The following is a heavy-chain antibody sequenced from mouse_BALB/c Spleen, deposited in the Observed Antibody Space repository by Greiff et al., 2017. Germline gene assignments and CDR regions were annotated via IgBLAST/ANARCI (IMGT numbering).Heavy chain of an antibody. J-gene: IGHJ2*01. Sequence: EVKLMESGPSLVKPSQTLSLTCSVTGDSITSCYWNWIRKFPGNKLEYMGYISYSGSTYYNPSLKSRISITRDTSKNQYYLQLNSVTTEDTATYYCARYKNYYRYDGPFDYWGQGTTLTVSS. CDR1: GDSITSCY. CDR2: ISYSGST. D-gene: IGHD2-14*01. V-gene: IGHV3-8*02. CDR3: ARYKNYYRYDGPFDY.